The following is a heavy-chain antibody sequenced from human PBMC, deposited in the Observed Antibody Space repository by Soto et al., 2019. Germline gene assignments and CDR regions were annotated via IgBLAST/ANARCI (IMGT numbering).Heavy chain of an antibody. CDR3: ARSAPLYGMDV. J-gene: IGHJ6*02. CDR1: GFTFSSYE. V-gene: IGHV3-48*03. Sequence: GGSLRLSCAASGFTFSSYEMNWVRQAPGKGLEWVSYISSSGSTIYYADSVKGRFTISRDNAKNSLYLQMNSLRAEDTAVYYCARSAPLYGMDVWGQGATVTVSS. CDR2: ISSSGSTI.